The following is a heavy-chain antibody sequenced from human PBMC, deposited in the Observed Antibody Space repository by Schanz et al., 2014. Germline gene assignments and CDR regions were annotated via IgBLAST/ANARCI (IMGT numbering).Heavy chain of an antibody. Sequence: DLEESGGGVVQPGRSLRLSCAASGFTFHTYDMHWVRQAPGKGLKWVAQISHDGHRDFYADSVKGRFTVSRDNNWKTLSLQMNSLRSDDTAIYHCARENSSGYSPAVTYYIDVWGKGTTVTVSS. D-gene: IGHD3-22*01. CDR1: GFTFHTYD. J-gene: IGHJ6*03. V-gene: IGHV3-30-3*01. CDR3: ARENSSGYSPAVTYYIDV. CDR2: ISHDGHRD.